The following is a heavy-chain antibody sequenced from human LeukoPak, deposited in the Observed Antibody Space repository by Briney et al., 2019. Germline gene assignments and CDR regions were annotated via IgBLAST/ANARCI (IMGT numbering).Heavy chain of an antibody. CDR3: ARDRGGSFDY. CDR1: GFTFSSYS. V-gene: IGHV3-21*01. J-gene: IGHJ4*02. Sequence: GGSLRLSCAASGFTFSSYSMNWVRQAPGKGLEWVSSISSSSSYIYYADSVEGRFTISRDNAKNSLYLQMNSLRAEDTAVYYCARDRGGSFDYWGQGTLVTVSS. CDR2: ISSSSSYI. D-gene: IGHD1-26*01.